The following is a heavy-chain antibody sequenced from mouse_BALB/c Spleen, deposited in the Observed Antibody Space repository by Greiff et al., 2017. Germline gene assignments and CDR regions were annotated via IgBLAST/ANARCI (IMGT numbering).Heavy chain of an antibody. V-gene: IGHV14-4*02. J-gene: IGHJ3*01. Sequence: EVQLQQSGAELVRSGASVKLSCTASGFNIKDYYMHWVKQRPEQGLEWIGWIDPENGDTEYAPKFQGKATMTADTSSNTAYLQLSSLTSEDTAVYYCNALYGYDERFAYWGQGTLVTVSA. CDR2: IDPENGDT. CDR1: GFNIKDYY. D-gene: IGHD2-2*01. CDR3: NALYGYDERFAY.